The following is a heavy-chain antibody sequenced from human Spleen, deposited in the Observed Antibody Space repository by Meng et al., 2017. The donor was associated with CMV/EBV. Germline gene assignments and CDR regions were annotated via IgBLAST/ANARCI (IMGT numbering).Heavy chain of an antibody. CDR3: ARYGGGVIRYFDL. J-gene: IGHJ5*02. V-gene: IGHV4-39*07. Sequence: GSLRLSCTVSGGSISSSSYYWGWIRQPPGKGLEWIGSIYYSGSTYYNPSLKSRVTISVDTSKNQFSLKLSSVTAADTAVYYCARYGGGVIRYFDLWGQGTLVTVSS. D-gene: IGHD3-10*01. CDR1: GGSISSSSYY. CDR2: IYYSGST.